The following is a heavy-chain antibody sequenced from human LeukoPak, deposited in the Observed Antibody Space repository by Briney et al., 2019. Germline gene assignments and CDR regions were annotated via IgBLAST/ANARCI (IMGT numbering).Heavy chain of an antibody. V-gene: IGHV1-18*04. CDR2: ISAYNGNT. D-gene: IGHD6-13*01. CDR3: ARGMAGAAEDY. CDR1: GYTFTGYY. Sequence: ASVKVSCKASGYTFTGYYMHWVRQAPGQGLEWMGWISAYNGNTNYAQKLQGRVTMTTDTSTSTAYMELRSLRSDDTAVYYCARGMAGAAEDYWGQGTLVTVSS. J-gene: IGHJ4*02.